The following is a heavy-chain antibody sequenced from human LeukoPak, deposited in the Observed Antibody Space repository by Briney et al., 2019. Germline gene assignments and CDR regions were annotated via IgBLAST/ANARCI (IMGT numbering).Heavy chain of an antibody. J-gene: IGHJ5*02. CDR2: LYSGGNT. V-gene: IGHV3-53*01. CDR1: GFTVSSNY. Sequence: GGSLRLSCAASGFTVSSNYMSWVRQAPGKGLEWVSILYSGGNTYYTDFVKGRFTISRDNSKNTLYLQMNSLRAEDTAVYYCARAIVVPAVSFWFDPWGQGTLVTVSS. D-gene: IGHD2-2*01. CDR3: ARAIVVPAVSFWFDP.